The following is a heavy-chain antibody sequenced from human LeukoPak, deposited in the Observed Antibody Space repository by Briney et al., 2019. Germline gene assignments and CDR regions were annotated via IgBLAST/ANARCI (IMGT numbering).Heavy chain of an antibody. Sequence: GGSLRLSCAASGFTFSSYAMSWVRQAPGKGLEWVSAISGSGGSTYYADSVKGRFTISRDNSKNTLYLQMNSLRVEDTAVYYCATGFWEVPLRSDYWGQGTLVTVSS. CDR2: ISGSGGST. CDR3: ATGFWEVPLRSDY. J-gene: IGHJ4*02. V-gene: IGHV3-23*01. CDR1: GFTFSSYA. D-gene: IGHD1-26*01.